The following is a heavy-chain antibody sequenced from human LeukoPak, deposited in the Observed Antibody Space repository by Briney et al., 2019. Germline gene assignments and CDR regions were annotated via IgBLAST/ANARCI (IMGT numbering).Heavy chain of an antibody. CDR1: GFTFSSYD. CDR2: IGTAGDT. J-gene: IGHJ6*02. CDR3: ARENGGYDSDYGMDV. V-gene: IGHV3-13*01. Sequence: PGGSLRLSCAASGFTFSSYDMHWVRQATGKGLEWVSAIGTAGDTYYPGSVKGRFTISRENAKSSLYLQMNSLRAGDTAVYYCARENGGYDSDYGMDVWGQGTTVTVSS. D-gene: IGHD5-12*01.